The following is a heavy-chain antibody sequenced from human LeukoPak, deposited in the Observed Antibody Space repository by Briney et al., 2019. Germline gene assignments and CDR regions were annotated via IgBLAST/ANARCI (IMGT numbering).Heavy chain of an antibody. V-gene: IGHV4-59*08. Sequence: SETLSLTCTVSGGSISSYYWSWIRQPPGKGLEWIGYIYYSGSTNYNPSLKSRVTISVDTSKNQFSLKLTSVTAADTAVYYCALGNCPTTSCYTGVAFDILGQGTMVTVSS. D-gene: IGHD2-2*02. CDR3: ALGNCPTTSCYTGVAFDI. CDR1: GGSISSYY. J-gene: IGHJ3*02. CDR2: IYYSGST.